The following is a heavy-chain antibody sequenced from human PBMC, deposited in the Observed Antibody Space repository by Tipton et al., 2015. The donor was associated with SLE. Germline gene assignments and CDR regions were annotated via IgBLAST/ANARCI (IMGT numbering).Heavy chain of an antibody. D-gene: IGHD3-16*01. V-gene: IGHV4-4*07. CDR1: GGSISSYY. J-gene: IGHJ4*02. CDR3: APRDATGGYFDY. Sequence: TLSLTCTVSGGSISSYYWSWIRQPAGKGLEWIGRIYTSGSTNYNPSLKSRVTMSVDTSKNQFSLKLSSVTAADTAVYYCAPRDATGGYFDYWGQGTLVTVSS. CDR2: IYTSGST.